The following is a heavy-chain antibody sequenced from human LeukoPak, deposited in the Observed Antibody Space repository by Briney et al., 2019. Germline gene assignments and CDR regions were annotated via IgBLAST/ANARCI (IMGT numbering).Heavy chain of an antibody. CDR1: GFTFSNYN. CDR3: ARGQYSSSTMDY. V-gene: IGHV3-21*04. CDR2: ISSSSSYI. D-gene: IGHD6-6*01. J-gene: IGHJ4*02. Sequence: GGSLRLSCAASGFTFSNYNIDWVRQAPGKGLEWVSSISSSSSYIYYADSVKGRFTISRDNSKNTLYLQINSLRAEDTAVYYCARGQYSSSTMDYWGQGTLVTVSS.